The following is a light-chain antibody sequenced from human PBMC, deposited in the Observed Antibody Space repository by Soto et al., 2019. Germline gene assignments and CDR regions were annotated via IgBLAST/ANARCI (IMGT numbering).Light chain of an antibody. CDR1: HSVTSN. CDR3: QQYNKWPLFT. CDR2: GAS. J-gene: IGKJ3*01. V-gene: IGKV3-15*01. Sequence: EIVMTQSPATLSVSPGERATLSCRASHSVTSNLAWYQQRPGQAPRLLIYGASTRATGIPARFSGSGSGKEFSLTISSLQSEDFAVYYCQQYNKWPLFTFGRGTRVDMK.